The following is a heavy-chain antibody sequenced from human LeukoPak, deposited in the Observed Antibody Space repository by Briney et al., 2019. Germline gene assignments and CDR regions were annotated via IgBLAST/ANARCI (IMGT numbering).Heavy chain of an antibody. CDR3: AREFQGGSYQDYFDY. CDR2: IFYSGRT. J-gene: IGHJ4*02. D-gene: IGHD3-3*01. V-gene: IGHV4-39*06. CDR1: GGSISSGGYY. Sequence: SETLSLTCTVSGGSISSGGYYWAWIRQPPGKGLEWIGAIFYSGRTNYKSSLKSRVAISVDTSKNQFPLKLSSVTAADTAVYFCAREFQGGSYQDYFDYWGQGTLVTVSA.